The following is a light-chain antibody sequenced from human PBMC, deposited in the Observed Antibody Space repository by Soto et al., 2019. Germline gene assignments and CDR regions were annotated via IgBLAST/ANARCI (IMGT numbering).Light chain of an antibody. J-gene: IGKJ5*01. CDR3: QQSYSTPIT. V-gene: IGKV1-39*01. Sequence: DIQMTQSPSSLSASVGDRVTITCRASQSISRYLNWYQQKAGKAPKLLIYAASSSQSGVPSRFSGSGSGTDFTLTISSLQPEDFGTYYCQQSYSTPITFGQGTRLEIK. CDR2: AAS. CDR1: QSISRY.